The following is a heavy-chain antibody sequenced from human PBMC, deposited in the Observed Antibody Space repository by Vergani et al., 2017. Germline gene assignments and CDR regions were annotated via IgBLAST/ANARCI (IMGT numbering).Heavy chain of an antibody. V-gene: IGHV4-59*01. CDR3: ARVQRAFDI. CDR2: IYYSGST. J-gene: IGHJ3*02. Sequence: QVQLQESGPGLVKPSETLSLTCTVSGGSISSYYWSWIRQPPGKGLEWIGYIYYSGSTNYNPSLKSRVTISVDTSKNQFSLKLSCVTAADTAVYYCARVQRAFDIWGQGTMVTVSS. CDR1: GGSISSYY.